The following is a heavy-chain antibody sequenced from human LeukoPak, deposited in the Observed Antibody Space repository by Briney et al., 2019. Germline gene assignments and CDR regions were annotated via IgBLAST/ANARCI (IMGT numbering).Heavy chain of an antibody. Sequence: GGSLRLSCAASGFTFSSHWMSWVRQAPGKGLEWVANIKQDGSEKYYVDSVKGRFTISRDNAKNSLYLQMNSLRAEDTAVYYCAREVYSHDYWGQGTLVTVSS. D-gene: IGHD2-15*01. V-gene: IGHV3-7*03. CDR2: IKQDGSEK. CDR1: GFTFSSHW. J-gene: IGHJ4*02. CDR3: AREVYSHDY.